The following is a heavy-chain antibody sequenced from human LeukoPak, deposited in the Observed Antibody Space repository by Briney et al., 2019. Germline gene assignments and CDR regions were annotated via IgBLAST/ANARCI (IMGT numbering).Heavy chain of an antibody. Sequence: GGSLRLSCAASGFTVSSNYISWVRQAPGKGLEWVSVIYSGGSTYYADSVKGRFTISRDNSKNTLYLQMNSLRAEDTAVYYCARARDGYRFDPWGQGTLVTVSS. CDR2: IYSGGST. D-gene: IGHD5-24*01. J-gene: IGHJ5*02. V-gene: IGHV3-53*01. CDR3: ARARDGYRFDP. CDR1: GFTVSSNY.